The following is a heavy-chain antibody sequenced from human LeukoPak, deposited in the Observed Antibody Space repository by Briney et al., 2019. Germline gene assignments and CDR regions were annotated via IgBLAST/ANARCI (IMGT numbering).Heavy chain of an antibody. Sequence: GGSLRLSCAASGFTFSNYWIHWVRQAPGKGLVWVSRIDNAGSITTYADSVKGRFTISRDNAENTLYLQMNSLRVEDTAVYYCAWDRSGYFDYWGQGTLVTVSS. V-gene: IGHV3-74*03. CDR2: IDNAGSIT. CDR3: AWDRSGYFDY. J-gene: IGHJ4*02. CDR1: GFTFSNYW. D-gene: IGHD2-15*01.